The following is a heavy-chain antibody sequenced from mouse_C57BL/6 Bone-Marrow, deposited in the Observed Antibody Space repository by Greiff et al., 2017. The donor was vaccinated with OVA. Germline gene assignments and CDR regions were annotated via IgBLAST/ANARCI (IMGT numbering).Heavy chain of an antibody. Sequence: VQLQQSGAELVRPGASVKLSCTASGFNIKDDYMHWVKQRPEQGLEWIGWIDPENGDTEYASKFQGTPTITADTSSNTAYLQLSSLTSEDTAVYYCTTIYYDYDRFAYWGQGTLVTVSA. D-gene: IGHD2-4*01. CDR1: GFNIKDDY. V-gene: IGHV14-4*01. J-gene: IGHJ3*01. CDR2: IDPENGDT. CDR3: TTIYYDYDRFAY.